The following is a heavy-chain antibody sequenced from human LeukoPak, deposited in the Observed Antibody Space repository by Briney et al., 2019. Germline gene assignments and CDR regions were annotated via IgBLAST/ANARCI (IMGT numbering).Heavy chain of an antibody. V-gene: IGHV3-23*01. J-gene: IGHJ4*02. CDR2: ISGSGDNT. CDR1: GFTFSSYA. D-gene: IGHD2-2*01. CDR3: AHGAMYQLDY. Sequence: GGSLRLSCAASGFTFSSYAMNWVRQAPGKGLEWVSIISGSGDNTYYTDSVKGRFTISRDNSKNTLFLQMNSLRAEDTAVYYCAHGAMYQLDYWGQGTLVTVSS.